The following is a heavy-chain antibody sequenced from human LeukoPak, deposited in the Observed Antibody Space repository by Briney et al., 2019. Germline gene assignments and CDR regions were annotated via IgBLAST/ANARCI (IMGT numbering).Heavy chain of an antibody. Sequence: SETLSLTCTVSGGSISSSSYYWGWIRQPPGKGLEWIGSIYYSGSTYYNPSLKSRVTISVDTSKNQFSLKLSSVTAADTAVYYCATHTTGVVVFDYWGQGTLVTVSS. CDR1: GGSISSSSYY. CDR2: IYYSGST. CDR3: ATHTTGVVVFDY. J-gene: IGHJ4*02. D-gene: IGHD4-11*01. V-gene: IGHV4-39*01.